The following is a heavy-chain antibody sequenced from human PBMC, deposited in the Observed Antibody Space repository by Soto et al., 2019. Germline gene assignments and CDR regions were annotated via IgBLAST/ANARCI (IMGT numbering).Heavy chain of an antibody. V-gene: IGHV1-2*02. J-gene: IGHJ5*02. CDR1: GYTCTVYF. CDR3: ARGGGTILAPLP. D-gene: IGHD3-3*01. CDR2: INPNSGAT. Sequence: ASVKVSCKAFGYTCTVYFMHCVLQSPGQGLDWLGWINPNSGATKYVQKFQGRVTLTRDTSINTAYMEMSMLRSDDTAVYYCARGGGTILAPLPWGQGTLVTVSS.